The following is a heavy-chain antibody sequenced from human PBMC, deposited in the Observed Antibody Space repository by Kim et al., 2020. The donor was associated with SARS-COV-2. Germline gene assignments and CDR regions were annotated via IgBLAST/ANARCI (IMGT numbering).Heavy chain of an antibody. D-gene: IGHD5-12*01. V-gene: IGHV3-48*02. CDR2: ISSSSSTI. CDR3: AGDCIEATILFGMDV. CDR1: GFTFSSYS. Sequence: GGSLRLSCAASGFTFSSYSMNWVRQAPGKGLEWVSYISSSSSTIYYADSVKGRFTISRDNAKNSLYLQMNSLRDEDTAVYYCAGDCIEATILFGMDVWGQGTTVTVSS. J-gene: IGHJ6*02.